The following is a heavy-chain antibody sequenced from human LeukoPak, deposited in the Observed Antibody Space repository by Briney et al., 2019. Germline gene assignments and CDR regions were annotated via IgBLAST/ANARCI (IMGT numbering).Heavy chain of an antibody. D-gene: IGHD6-19*01. J-gene: IGHJ5*02. CDR3: ASGRTPKVAGLEGS. CDR1: GYSFTSYD. V-gene: IGHV1-8*01. CDR2: MNPDTGKT. Sequence: VASVKVSCKASGYSFTSYDINWVRQSTGQGVEWMGWMNPDTGKTGYAQKFQGRVTMTRDTSISTAYMELSSLTSEDTAVYYCASGRTPKVAGLEGSWGQRTLVTVSS.